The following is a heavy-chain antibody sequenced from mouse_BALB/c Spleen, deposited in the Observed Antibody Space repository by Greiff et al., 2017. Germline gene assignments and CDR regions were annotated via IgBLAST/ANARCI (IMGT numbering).Heavy chain of an antibody. CDR2: INPSNGRT. D-gene: IGHD1-1*02. CDR3: ARGCGNYFDD. J-gene: IGHJ2*01. V-gene: IGHV1S81*02. Sequence: VQLQQSGAELVKPGASVKLSCKASGYTFTSYWMHWVKQRPGQGLEWIGEINPSNGRTNYNEKFKSKATMTVDKSSSTAYMQLSSLTSEDSAVYYCARGCGNYFDDWGQGTTVTVSS. CDR1: GYTFTSYW.